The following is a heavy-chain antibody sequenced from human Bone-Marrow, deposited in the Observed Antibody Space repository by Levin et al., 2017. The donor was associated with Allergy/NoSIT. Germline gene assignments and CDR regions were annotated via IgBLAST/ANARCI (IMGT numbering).Heavy chain of an antibody. V-gene: IGHV3-11*01. CDR1: GFTFSDYY. CDR2: ISSSATNI. J-gene: IGHJ5*02. Sequence: GESLKISCAASGFTFSDYYMTWIRQTPGKGLEWVSYISSSATNIYYADSVKGRITISRDNAKNSLFLQMNSLRAEDTAVYYCARGADWFDPWGQGTLVTVSS. CDR3: ARGADWFDP.